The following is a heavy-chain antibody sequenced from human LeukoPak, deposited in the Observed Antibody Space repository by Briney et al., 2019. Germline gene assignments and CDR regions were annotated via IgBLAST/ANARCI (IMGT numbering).Heavy chain of an antibody. J-gene: IGHJ3*01. V-gene: IGHV5-51*01. CDR1: GYLFSGYW. D-gene: IGHD2-2*01. CDR3: ARQDASGSYDAFDF. Sequence: GESQKISCEASGYLFSGYWIAWVRQMPGAGLEWMGIIFPDDSDTRYSPSFEGQVTISADKSINRAYLQWSNLKASDTATYYCARQDASGSYDAFDFWGQGTTVTV. CDR2: IFPDDSDT.